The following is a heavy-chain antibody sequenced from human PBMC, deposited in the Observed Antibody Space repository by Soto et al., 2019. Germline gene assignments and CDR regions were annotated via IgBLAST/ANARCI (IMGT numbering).Heavy chain of an antibody. V-gene: IGHV3-7*04. J-gene: IGHJ3*02. CDR2: IKQDGSEK. D-gene: IGHD4-17*01. CDR3: ARGVYGDYVWGAFDI. Sequence: EVQLVESGGGLVQPGGSLRLSCAASGFTFSSYWMSWVRQAPGKGLEWVANIKQDGSEKYYVDSVKGRFTISRDNAKNSLYLQMNSLRAEDTAVYYCARGVYGDYVWGAFDIWGQGTMVTVSS. CDR1: GFTFSSYW.